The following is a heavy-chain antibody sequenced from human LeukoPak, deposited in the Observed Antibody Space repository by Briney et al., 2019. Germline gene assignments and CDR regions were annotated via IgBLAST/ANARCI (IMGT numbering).Heavy chain of an antibody. CDR1: GGSVSSGSYY. CDR2: INHSGST. J-gene: IGHJ5*02. CDR3: ARGLPYWFDP. V-gene: IGHV4-39*07. Sequence: PSETLSLTCTVSGGSVSSGSYYWSWIRQPPGKGLEWIGEINHSGSTNYNPSLKSRVTISVDTSKNQFSLKLSSVTAADTAVYYCARGLPYWFDPWGQGTLVTVSS.